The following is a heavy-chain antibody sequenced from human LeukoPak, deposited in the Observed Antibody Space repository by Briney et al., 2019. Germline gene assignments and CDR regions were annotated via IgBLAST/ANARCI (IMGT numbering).Heavy chain of an antibody. CDR2: IKSKTDGGTT. V-gene: IGHV3-15*05. CDR1: GFTFSNAW. Sequence: GGSLRLSCAASGFTFSNAWMSWVRQAPGKGLEWVGRIKSKTDGGTTDYAAPVKGRFTISRDNAKNSLYLQMNSLRAEDTALYYCAKSAYSSSDFDYWGQGTLVTVSS. CDR3: AKSAYSSSDFDY. D-gene: IGHD6-13*01. J-gene: IGHJ4*02.